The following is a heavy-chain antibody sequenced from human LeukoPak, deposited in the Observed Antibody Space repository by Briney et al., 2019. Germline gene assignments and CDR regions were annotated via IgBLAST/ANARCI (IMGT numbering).Heavy chain of an antibody. CDR2: LYTSESS. V-gene: IGHV4-4*07. J-gene: IGHJ4*02. CDR1: GDSIRTSY. CDR3: AKAAGTSPFDY. Sequence: SETLSLTCTVSGDSIRTSYWSWLRQPAGKGLEWIGRLYTSESSTYNPSLKSRVTMSLDTSKKQFSLKLRSVTAADTAVYYCAKAAGTSPFDYWGQGIRVTVSS. D-gene: IGHD1-7*01.